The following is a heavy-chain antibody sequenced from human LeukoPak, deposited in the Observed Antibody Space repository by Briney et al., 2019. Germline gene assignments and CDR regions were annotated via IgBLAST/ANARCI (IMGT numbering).Heavy chain of an antibody. CDR1: GFTFSSYW. J-gene: IGHJ4*02. D-gene: IGHD6-13*01. CDR2: INPGGSSI. CDR3: AKEKPGIAAAGRLGTYFDY. V-gene: IGHV3-74*01. Sequence: GGSLRLSCAASGFTFSSYWMHWVRQVPGKGLVWVARINPGGSSITYADSVKGRFTISRDNSKNTLYLQMNSLRAEDTAVYYCAKEKPGIAAAGRLGTYFDYWGQGTLVTVSS.